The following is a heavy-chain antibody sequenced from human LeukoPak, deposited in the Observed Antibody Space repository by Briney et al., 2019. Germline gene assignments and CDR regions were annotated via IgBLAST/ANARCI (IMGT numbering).Heavy chain of an antibody. D-gene: IGHD6-6*01. CDR1: GYTFTSYG. V-gene: IGHV1-18*01. J-gene: IGHJ4*02. CDR2: ISAYNGNT. Sequence: ASVKVSCKASGYTFTSYGISWVRQAPGQGLEWMGWISAYNGNTNYAQKLQSRVTMTTDTSTSTAYMELRSLRSDDTAVYYCARAFRYSSSASLDYWGQGTLVTVSS. CDR3: ARAFRYSSSASLDY.